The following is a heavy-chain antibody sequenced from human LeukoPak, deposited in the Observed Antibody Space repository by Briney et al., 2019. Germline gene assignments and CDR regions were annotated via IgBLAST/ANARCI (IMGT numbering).Heavy chain of an antibody. V-gene: IGHV1-3*01. CDR2: INAGNGDT. Sequence: ASVKVSCKASGYTFTKYVVHWVRQAPGERPEWMGWINAGNGDTKYSQNFQDRVTITRDTSANTAYMELSSLTSEDTALYYCARDDCGDTCYPGGYWGQGTLVTVSS. CDR3: ARDDCGDTCYPGGY. J-gene: IGHJ4*02. D-gene: IGHD2-21*01. CDR1: GYTFTKYV.